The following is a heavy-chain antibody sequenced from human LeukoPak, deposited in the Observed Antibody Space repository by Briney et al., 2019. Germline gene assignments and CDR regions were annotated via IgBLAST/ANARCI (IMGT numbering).Heavy chain of an antibody. J-gene: IGHJ4*02. Sequence: PGGSLRLSCAASGFTFSSYAMSWVRQAPAKGLEWVSAISGSGGSTYYADSVKGRFTISRDNSKNTLYLQMNSLRAEDTAVYYCAKDMGVAAAGKNFDYWGQGTLVTVSS. V-gene: IGHV3-23*01. CDR1: GFTFSSYA. CDR3: AKDMGVAAAGKNFDY. CDR2: ISGSGGST. D-gene: IGHD6-13*01.